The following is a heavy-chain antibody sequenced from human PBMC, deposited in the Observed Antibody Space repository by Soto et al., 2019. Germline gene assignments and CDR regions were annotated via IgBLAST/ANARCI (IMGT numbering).Heavy chain of an antibody. CDR3: APTGGLPFDY. CDR2: IYWNDDK. CDR1: GFSLRTTGVG. V-gene: IGHV2-5*01. Sequence: QITLKESGPTLVEPTQTLTLTCTYSGFSLRTTGVGVGWIRQPPGKALEWLGIIYWNDDKRYSPSLKNRFTLTSDTSKGQVVLTMTNMAPVATPTYSGAPTGGLPFDYWGQGTLVIVSS. J-gene: IGHJ4*02. D-gene: IGHD3-16*01.